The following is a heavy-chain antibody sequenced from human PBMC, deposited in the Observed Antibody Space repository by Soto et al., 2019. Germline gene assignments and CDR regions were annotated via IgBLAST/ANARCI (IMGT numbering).Heavy chain of an antibody. V-gene: IGHV1-69*13. CDR1: GGTFSSYA. Sequence: VKVSCKASGGTFSSYAISWVRQAPGQGLEWMGGIIPIFGTANYAQKFQGRVTITADESTSTAYMELSSLRSEDTAVYYCAREGPVTTRRYYYYMDVWGKGTTVTVSS. CDR2: IIPIFGTA. J-gene: IGHJ6*03. CDR3: AREGPVTTRRYYYYMDV. D-gene: IGHD4-17*01.